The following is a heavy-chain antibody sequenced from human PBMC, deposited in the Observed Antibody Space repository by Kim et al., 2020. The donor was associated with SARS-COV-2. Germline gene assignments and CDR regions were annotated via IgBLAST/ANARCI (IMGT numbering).Heavy chain of an antibody. Sequence: GGSLRLSCAASGFTFNNAWMNWVRQAPGKGLVWVGRIKSKTDGETTDYAAPVKGRFTISRDDSKNTLYLQMNSLKTEDTAVYYCTRDDILTGYYLGSYY. V-gene: IGHV3-15*01. CDR1: GFTFNNAW. CDR2: IKSKTDGETT. D-gene: IGHD3-9*01. CDR3: TRDDILTGYYLGSYY. J-gene: IGHJ6*01.